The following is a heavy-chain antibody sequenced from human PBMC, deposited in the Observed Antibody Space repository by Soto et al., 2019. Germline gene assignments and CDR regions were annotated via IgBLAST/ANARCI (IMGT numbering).Heavy chain of an antibody. Sequence: GGSLRLSCAASGFTFSSYAMSWVRQAPGKGLEWVSAISGSGGSTYYADSVKGRFTISRDNSKNTLYLQMNSLRAEDTAVYYCAKGHSRGTKQRVVFDYWGQGTLVTVSS. D-gene: IGHD2-8*01. CDR3: AKGHSRGTKQRVVFDY. CDR1: GFTFSSYA. V-gene: IGHV3-23*01. J-gene: IGHJ4*02. CDR2: ISGSGGST.